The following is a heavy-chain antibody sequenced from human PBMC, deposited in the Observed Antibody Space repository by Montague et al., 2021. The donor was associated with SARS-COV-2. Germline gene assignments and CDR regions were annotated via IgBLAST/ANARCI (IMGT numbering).Heavy chain of an antibody. D-gene: IGHD3-10*01. J-gene: IGHJ6*03. Sequence: SETLSLTCAVYGGSFSGNYWNWIRQPPGKGLEWIGEINHGESTNYNPSLTSRLTISADTSKNQFSLKLTSVAAADAAVYYCARLRDVVVPSPILGVGPYYSYDYLDVWGKGTTVTVS. CDR3: ARLRDVVVPSPILGVGPYYSYDYLDV. CDR1: GGSFSGNY. V-gene: IGHV4-34*01. CDR2: INHGEST.